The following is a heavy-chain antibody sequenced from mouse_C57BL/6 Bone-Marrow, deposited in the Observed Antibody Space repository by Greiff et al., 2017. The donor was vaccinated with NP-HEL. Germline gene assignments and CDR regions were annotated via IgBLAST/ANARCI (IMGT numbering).Heavy chain of an antibody. CDR3: ARGDYYGSSYGYFDV. V-gene: IGHV1-82*01. J-gene: IGHJ1*03. CDR2: IYPGDGDT. CDR1: GYAFSSSW. D-gene: IGHD1-1*01. Sequence: QVQLQHSGPELVKPGASVKISCKASGYAFSSSWMNWVKQRPGKGLEWIGRIYPGDGDTNYNGKFKGKATLTADKSSSTAYMQLSSLTSEDSAVYFCARGDYYGSSYGYFDVWGTGTTVTVSS.